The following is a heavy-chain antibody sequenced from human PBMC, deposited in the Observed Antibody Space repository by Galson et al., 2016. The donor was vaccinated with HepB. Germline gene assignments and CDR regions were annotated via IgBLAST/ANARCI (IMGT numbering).Heavy chain of an antibody. D-gene: IGHD3-10*01. Sequence: SLRLSCAASGFTFGDYAMSWVRQAPGKGLEWVGFIRSKAYGGTTAYAASVKGRFTISRDDSKSIPYLQLHSLKAEDTAVYYCTRTAGSGRYSVSVSLDYWGQGTLVTVSS. CDR1: GFTFGDYA. J-gene: IGHJ4*02. CDR2: IRSKAYGGTT. V-gene: IGHV3-49*04. CDR3: TRTAGSGRYSVSVSLDY.